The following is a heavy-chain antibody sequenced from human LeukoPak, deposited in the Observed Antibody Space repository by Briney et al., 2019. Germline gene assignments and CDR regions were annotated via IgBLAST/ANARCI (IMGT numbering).Heavy chain of an antibody. CDR3: ARADYYDSSGYYFDY. Sequence: SQTLSLTCAISGDSVSSNGAAWNWIRQSPSRGLEWLGRTYYRSKWYNDYAVPVKSRITINPGTSKNQFSLQLNSVTPEDTAVYYCARADYYDSSGYYFDYWGQGTLVTVSS. V-gene: IGHV6-1*01. J-gene: IGHJ4*02. CDR2: TYYRSKWYN. D-gene: IGHD3-22*01. CDR1: GDSVSSNGAA.